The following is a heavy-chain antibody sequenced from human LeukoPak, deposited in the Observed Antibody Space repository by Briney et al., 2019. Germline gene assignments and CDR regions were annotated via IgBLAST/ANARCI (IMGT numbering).Heavy chain of an antibody. CDR2: FDPEDGET. Sequence: ASVKVSCKASGYIFIGYYIHWVRQAPGKGLEWMGGFDPEDGETIYAQKFQGRVTMTEDTSTDTAYMELSSLRSEDTAVYYCATIAAADYYYMDVWGKGTTVTISS. CDR1: GYIFIGYY. J-gene: IGHJ6*03. V-gene: IGHV1-24*01. CDR3: ATIAAADYYYMDV. D-gene: IGHD6-13*01.